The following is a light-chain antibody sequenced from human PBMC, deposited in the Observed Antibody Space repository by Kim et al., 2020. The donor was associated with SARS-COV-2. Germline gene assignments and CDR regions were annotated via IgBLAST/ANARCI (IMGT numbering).Light chain of an antibody. CDR3: SSYTSSSTLV. V-gene: IGLV2-14*03. CDR2: DVS. CDR1: SSDVGGYNY. J-gene: IGLJ1*01. Sequence: QSLTISCTGTSSDVGGYNYVSWYQQHPGKAPKLMIYDVSNRPSGVSNRFSGSKSGNTASLTISGLQAEDEADYYCSSYTSSSTLVFGTGTKVTVL.